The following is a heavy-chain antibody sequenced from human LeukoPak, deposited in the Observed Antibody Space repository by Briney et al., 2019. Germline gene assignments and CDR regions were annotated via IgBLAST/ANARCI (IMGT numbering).Heavy chain of an antibody. CDR3: AKALEEVGATFDY. J-gene: IGHJ4*02. CDR2: ISGSGGST. CDR1: GFTFSSYA. D-gene: IGHD1-26*01. Sequence: GGSLRLSCAASGFTFSSYAMSWVRQAPGKGLEWVSAISGSGGSTYYADPVKGRFTISRDNSKNTLYLQMNSLRAEDTAVYYCAKALEEVGATFDYWGQGTLVTVSS. V-gene: IGHV3-23*01.